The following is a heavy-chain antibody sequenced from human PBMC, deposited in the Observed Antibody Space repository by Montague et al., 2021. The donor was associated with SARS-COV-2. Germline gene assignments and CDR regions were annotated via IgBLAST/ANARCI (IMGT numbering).Heavy chain of an antibody. CDR2: ISSSGGI. V-gene: IGHV4-4*07. J-gene: IGHJ4*02. CDR1: GSISGYY. Sequence: SETLSLTCTVSGSISGYYRTWIRQSAGKGLEWIGRISSSGGIDYNASLKSRFTMSLDTSKIQLSLKLSSVTAADTAVYYCARQYIGYNRRFDYWGQGALVTVSP. CDR3: ARQYIGYNRRFDY. D-gene: IGHD5-12*01.